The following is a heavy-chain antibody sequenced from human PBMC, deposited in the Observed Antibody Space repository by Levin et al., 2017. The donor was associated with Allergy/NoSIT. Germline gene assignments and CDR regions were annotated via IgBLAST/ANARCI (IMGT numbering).Heavy chain of an antibody. Sequence: ASVKVSCKASGYRFSGHYMHWVRQAPGQRLEWMGWINPNSGATNYTQKFQGRVTMTADTSISTAYVELSRLRSADTAVYYCATTSGYYGGYFDYWGQGTLVTVSS. J-gene: IGHJ4*02. CDR2: INPNSGAT. CDR3: ATTSGYYGGYFDY. V-gene: IGHV1-2*02. D-gene: IGHD5-12*01. CDR1: GYRFSGHY.